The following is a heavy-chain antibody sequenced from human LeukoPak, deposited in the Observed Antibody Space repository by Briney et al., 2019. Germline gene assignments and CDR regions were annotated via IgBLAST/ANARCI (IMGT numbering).Heavy chain of an antibody. CDR1: GFTLSKYW. Sequence: GGSLSLSCAASGFTLSKYWMHCVRQATGKGLLWVSRINSDGTTTYYADSVKGRFTISRDNAKNTLYLQMNSLRAEDTAVYYCARGNYYGMDVWGQGTTVTVSS. V-gene: IGHV3-74*01. J-gene: IGHJ6*02. CDR3: ARGNYYGMDV. CDR2: INSDGTTT.